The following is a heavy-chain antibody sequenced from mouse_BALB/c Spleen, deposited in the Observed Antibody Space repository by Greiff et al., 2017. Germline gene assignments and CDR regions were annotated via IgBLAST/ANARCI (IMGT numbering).Heavy chain of an antibody. CDR1: GFTFSSYG. CDR3: ARLNWGYVGY. V-gene: IGHV5-6*01. Sequence: EVQLVESGADLVKPGGSLKLSCAASGFTFSSYGMSWVRQTPDKRLEWVATISSGGSYTYYPDSVKGRFTISRDTAKNTLYLQMSSLKSEDTAMYYCARLNWGYVGYWGQGTTLTVSS. D-gene: IGHD4-1*01. CDR2: ISSGGSYT. J-gene: IGHJ2*01.